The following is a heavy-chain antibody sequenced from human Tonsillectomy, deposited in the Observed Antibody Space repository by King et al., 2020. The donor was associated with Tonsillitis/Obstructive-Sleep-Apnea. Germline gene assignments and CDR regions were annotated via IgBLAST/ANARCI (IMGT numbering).Heavy chain of an antibody. CDR3: ARGSSGNGWLVHY. Sequence: VQLVESGGGLVQPGGSLRLSCAASGFTFNSYSMNWVRQAPGKGLEWISYISSSSSPIHYADSLKGRFTISRDNAKNSLYLQMDGLRGEDTAVYYCARGSSGNGWLVHYWGQGTLVTVSS. D-gene: IGHD6-19*01. CDR2: ISSSSSPI. J-gene: IGHJ4*02. V-gene: IGHV3-48*01. CDR1: GFTFNSYS.